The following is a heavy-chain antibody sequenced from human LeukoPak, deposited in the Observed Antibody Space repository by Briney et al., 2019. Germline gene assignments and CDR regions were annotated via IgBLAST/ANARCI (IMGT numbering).Heavy chain of an antibody. CDR3: ARGGAVAGYDY. CDR1: GGFFRSCGYF. CDR2: IYYSGST. Sequence: SHTLSLICTVSGGFFRSCGYFWRWIPQHPGKGRKWIGYIYYSGSTYYSPSLKSRVTITVDTCKNQCSLKQSSVAAPDTAVYYCARGGAVAGYDYWGQETLVTVAS. J-gene: IGHJ4*02. V-gene: IGHV4-31*03. D-gene: IGHD6-19*01.